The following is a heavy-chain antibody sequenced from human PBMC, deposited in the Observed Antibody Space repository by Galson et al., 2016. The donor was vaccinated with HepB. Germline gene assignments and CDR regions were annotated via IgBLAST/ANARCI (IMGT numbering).Heavy chain of an antibody. CDR1: GFNFNSFG. J-gene: IGHJ3*01. V-gene: IGHV3-33*01. CDR3: ARDSYIVVAPTAYNGEFLAFDL. D-gene: IGHD2-2*01. Sequence: SLRLSCAASGFNFNSFGMYWARQAPGKGLEWVAFTWFDGSKEHYADSVKGLFSVTRDNSKNTLFLQMNSLRPEDTAVYYCARDSYIVVAPTAYNGEFLAFDLWGQGTGVSVSS. CDR2: TWFDGSKE.